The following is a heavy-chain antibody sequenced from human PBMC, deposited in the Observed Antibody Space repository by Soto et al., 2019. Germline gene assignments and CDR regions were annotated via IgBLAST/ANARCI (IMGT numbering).Heavy chain of an antibody. CDR1: GYTFTSYF. CDR2: INPSGGST. Sequence: ASVKVSCKASGYTFTSYFMHWVRHAPGQGLEWMGIINPSGGSTSYAQKFQGRVTMTRDTSTSTVYMELSSLRSEDTAVYYCARGYCSSTSCPGPYYFDYWGQGTLVTVSS. CDR3: ARGYCSSTSCPGPYYFDY. V-gene: IGHV1-46*03. J-gene: IGHJ4*02. D-gene: IGHD2-2*01.